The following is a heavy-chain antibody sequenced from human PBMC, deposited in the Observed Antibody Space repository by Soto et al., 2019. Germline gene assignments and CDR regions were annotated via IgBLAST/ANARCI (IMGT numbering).Heavy chain of an antibody. D-gene: IGHD3-10*01. V-gene: IGHV4-59*01. Sequence: HVQLQESGPGLVKPSETLSLTCSVSGVSISSYYWSWIRQPPGKGLEWIGYIYYSGITNYNPALKSRVTISVDTSMTQCSLKLSSVTAADTAVYYSARVWGGAFDSWGQGTMVTVSS. CDR2: IYYSGIT. CDR3: ARVWGGAFDS. CDR1: GVSISSYY. J-gene: IGHJ3*02.